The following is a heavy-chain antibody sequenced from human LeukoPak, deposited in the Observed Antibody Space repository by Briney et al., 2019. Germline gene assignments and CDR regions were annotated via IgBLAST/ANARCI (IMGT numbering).Heavy chain of an antibody. CDR1: GFTFSDYY. CDR3: ARDLVRYFDWYNWFDP. V-gene: IGHV3-11*01. CDR2: ISSSGSTI. Sequence: PGGSLRLSCAASGFTFSDYYMSWIRQAPGKGLEWVSYISSSGSTIYYADSVKGRFTISRDNAKNSLYLQVNSLRAEDTAVYYCARDLVRYFDWYNWFDPWGQGALVTVSS. J-gene: IGHJ5*02. D-gene: IGHD3-9*01.